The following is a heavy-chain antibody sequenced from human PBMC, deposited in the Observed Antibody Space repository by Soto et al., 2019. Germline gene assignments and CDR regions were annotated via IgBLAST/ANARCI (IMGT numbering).Heavy chain of an antibody. V-gene: IGHV1-8*01. D-gene: IGHD3-10*01. Sequence: QVQLVQSGAELKKPGASVKVSCKASGYTFSNYDMTWVRQATGQGPEWIGWVNPNNGDTGYAQKFQGRVTLTTDISTTTAYMELTSLRSDDTAIYYWAKVSRKGSAIDFDYWGQGTLITVSS. CDR3: AKVSRKGSAIDFDY. CDR1: GYTFSNYD. J-gene: IGHJ4*02. CDR2: VNPNNGDT.